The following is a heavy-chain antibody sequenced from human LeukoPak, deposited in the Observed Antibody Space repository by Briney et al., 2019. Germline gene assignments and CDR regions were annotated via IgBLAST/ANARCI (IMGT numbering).Heavy chain of an antibody. Sequence: GGSLRLSCAASGFIFDNHAMSWVRQAPGKGLEWVSVISGSGGSTYYADSVKGRFTISRDNSKNTLHLQMNSLRAEDTAVYYCAKGRRGSYRYFDYWGQGTLVTVSS. CDR1: GFIFDNHA. CDR2: ISGSGGST. J-gene: IGHJ4*02. CDR3: AKGRRGSYRYFDY. D-gene: IGHD1-26*01. V-gene: IGHV3-23*01.